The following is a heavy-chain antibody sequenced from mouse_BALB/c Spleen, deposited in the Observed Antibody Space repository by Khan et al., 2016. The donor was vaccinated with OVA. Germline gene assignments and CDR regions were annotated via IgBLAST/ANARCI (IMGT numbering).Heavy chain of an antibody. V-gene: IGHV14-3*02. D-gene: IGHD4-1*01. CDR3: APLTGTFDY. CDR2: IDPASDYT. J-gene: IGHJ2*01. CDR1: GFSIKDTY. Sequence: VQLKESGAELVKPGASVKLSCTASGFSIKDTYMHWVKQRPEQGLEWIGRIDPASDYTQYDPKFQGKAAITADTSSNTAFLQLSSLTSEDTAVYYWAPLTGTFDYWGQGTTLTVSS.